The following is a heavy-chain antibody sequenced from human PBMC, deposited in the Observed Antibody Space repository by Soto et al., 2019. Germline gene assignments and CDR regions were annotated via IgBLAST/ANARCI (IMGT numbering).Heavy chain of an antibody. CDR1: GYSFTSYW. V-gene: IGHV5-10-1*01. J-gene: IGHJ4*02. CDR2: IDPSDSYT. CDR3: ARXXHYYDKAGDY. D-gene: IGHD3-22*01. Sequence: EVQLVQSGAEVKKPGESLRISCKASGYSFTSYWISWVRQMPGKGLEWMGRIDPSDSYTNYSPSFRGHVTISADKSIGTAYLQWSSLKASDTAMYFCARXXHYYDKAGDYWGQGTLVTVSS.